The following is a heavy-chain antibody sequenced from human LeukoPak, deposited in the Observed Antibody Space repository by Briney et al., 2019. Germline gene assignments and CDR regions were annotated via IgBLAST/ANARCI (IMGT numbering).Heavy chain of an antibody. D-gene: IGHD6-13*01. CDR1: GFTFSSYA. Sequence: GGSLRLSCAASGFTFSSYAMHWVRQAPGKGLEWVAVISYDGSNKYYADSVKGRFTISRDNSKSTLYLQMNSLRAEDTAVYYCASSIVAAGLIDYWGQGTLVTVSS. J-gene: IGHJ4*02. CDR2: ISYDGSNK. CDR3: ASSIVAAGLIDY. V-gene: IGHV3-30-3*01.